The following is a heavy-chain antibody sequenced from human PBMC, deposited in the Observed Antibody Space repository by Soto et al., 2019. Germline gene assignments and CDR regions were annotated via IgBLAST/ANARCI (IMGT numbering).Heavy chain of an antibody. D-gene: IGHD6-25*01. CDR2: ISSSSSYI. Sequence: GSLRLSCAASGFTFSSYSMNWVRQAPGKGLEWVSSISSSSSYIYYADSVKGRFTISRDNAKNSLYLQMNSLRAEDTAVYYCARGRLQTYYYYYGMDVWGQGTTVTVSS. V-gene: IGHV3-21*01. CDR1: GFTFSSYS. CDR3: ARGRLQTYYYYYGMDV. J-gene: IGHJ6*02.